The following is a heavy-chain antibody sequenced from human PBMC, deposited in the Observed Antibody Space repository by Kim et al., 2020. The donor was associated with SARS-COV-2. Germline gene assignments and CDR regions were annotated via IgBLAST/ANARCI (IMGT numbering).Heavy chain of an antibody. V-gene: IGHV3-48*02. CDR2: ISSSSSTI. CDR1: GFTFSSYS. J-gene: IGHJ6*02. Sequence: GGSLRLSCAASGFTFSSYSMNWVRQAPGKGLEWVSYISSSSSTIYSGDSVKGRFTISRDNAKNSLYLQMNSLRDEDTAVYYCERELQWLGIFVGMDVWGQGTTVTVSS. CDR3: ERELQWLGIFVGMDV. D-gene: IGHD6-19*01.